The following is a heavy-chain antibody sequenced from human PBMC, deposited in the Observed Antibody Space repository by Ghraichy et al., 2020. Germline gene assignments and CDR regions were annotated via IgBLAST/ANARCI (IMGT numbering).Heavy chain of an antibody. CDR2: IYDDGTT. V-gene: IGHV3-66*04. CDR1: GFTVSTQY. CDR3: ARRLYGITPAYYYGMDV. Sequence: GGSLRLSCAASGFTVSTQYMSWVRQAPGKGLEWVSVIYDDGTTYYIDSVKGRFTISRDNSRNTLYLQMNSLTDEDAAVYYCARRLYGITPAYYYGMDVWGKGTTVTVSS. D-gene: IGHD3-16*01. J-gene: IGHJ6*04.